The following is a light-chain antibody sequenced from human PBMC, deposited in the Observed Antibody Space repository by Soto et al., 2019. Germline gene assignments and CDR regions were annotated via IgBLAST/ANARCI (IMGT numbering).Light chain of an antibody. Sequence: EIVLTQSPGTLSLSPGERATLSCRASQSVSSSYLAWYQQKPGRAPRLLIYGASSRATGIPDRFSGSGSGTDFTLTISRLEPEDFAVYYCQQYNNWPRTFGQGTKVDIK. CDR2: GAS. V-gene: IGKV3-20*01. J-gene: IGKJ1*01. CDR3: QQYNNWPRT. CDR1: QSVSSSY.